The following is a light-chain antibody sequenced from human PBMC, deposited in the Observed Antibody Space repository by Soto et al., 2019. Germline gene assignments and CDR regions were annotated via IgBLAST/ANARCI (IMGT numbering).Light chain of an antibody. CDR2: GAS. CDR1: QSVSSN. V-gene: IGKV3-15*01. Sequence: EIVMTQSPATLSVSPGERATLSCRASQSVSSNLAWYQQKPGQAPRLLIYGASTRATGNPARFSGSGSGTEFTLTISSLQSEDFAVYYCQQYNNWPPLPFGGGTKVEIK. CDR3: QQYNNWPPLP. J-gene: IGKJ4*01.